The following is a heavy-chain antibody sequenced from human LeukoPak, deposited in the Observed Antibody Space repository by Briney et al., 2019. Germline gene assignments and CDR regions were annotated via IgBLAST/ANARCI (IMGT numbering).Heavy chain of an antibody. CDR3: AKDRPGYYGSGSYYNHWLEGHN. Sequence: GGSLRLSCAASGFTFSSYAMSWVRQAPGKGLEWVSAISGSGGSTYYADSVKGRFTISRDNSKNTLYLQMNSLRAEDTAVYYCAKDRPGYYGSGSYYNHWLEGHNWGQGTLATVSS. V-gene: IGHV3-23*01. J-gene: IGHJ4*02. CDR2: ISGSGGST. CDR1: GFTFSSYA. D-gene: IGHD3-10*01.